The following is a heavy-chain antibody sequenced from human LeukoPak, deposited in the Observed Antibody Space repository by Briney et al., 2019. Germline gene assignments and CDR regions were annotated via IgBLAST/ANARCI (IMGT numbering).Heavy chain of an antibody. D-gene: IGHD3-22*01. Sequence: PGRSLRLSCAASGFTFSDFAMHWVRQAPGKGLEWVAVVWSDGSSRYYADSVKGRFTISRDNAKNTLYLQMNSLRAEDTAVYYCAAYDSSGYSGKYFQHWGQGTLVTVSS. J-gene: IGHJ1*01. CDR2: VWSDGSSR. CDR1: GFTFSDFA. CDR3: AAYDSSGYSGKYFQH. V-gene: IGHV3-33*03.